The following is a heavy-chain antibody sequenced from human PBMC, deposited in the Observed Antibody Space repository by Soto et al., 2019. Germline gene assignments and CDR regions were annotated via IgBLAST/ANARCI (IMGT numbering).Heavy chain of an antibody. Sequence: SETLSLTCTVSGGSISSGGYYWSWIRQHPGKGLEWIGYIYYSGSTYYNPSLKSRVTISVDTSKNQFSLKLSSVTAADTAVYYCARDHPKGIAARRNYYYGMDVWGQGTTVTVSS. D-gene: IGHD6-6*01. V-gene: IGHV4-31*03. J-gene: IGHJ6*02. CDR2: IYYSGST. CDR1: GGSISSGGYY. CDR3: ARDHPKGIAARRNYYYGMDV.